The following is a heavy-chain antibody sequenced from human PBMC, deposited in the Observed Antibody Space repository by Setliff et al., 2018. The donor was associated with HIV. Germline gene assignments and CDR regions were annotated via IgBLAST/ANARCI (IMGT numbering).Heavy chain of an antibody. Sequence: PSETLSLTCSVSGGSISSGTDFWSWIRQPAGKGLEWIGRIYTSGSTKYNPSLDSRVTISVDTSKNQFSLKLGSVTAADTAVYYCARDMRHLAPLGYYFDYWGQGTLVTVSS. CDR3: ARDMRHLAPLGYYFDY. CDR1: GGSISSGTDF. V-gene: IGHV4-61*02. CDR2: IYTSGST. D-gene: IGHD3-10*01. J-gene: IGHJ4*02.